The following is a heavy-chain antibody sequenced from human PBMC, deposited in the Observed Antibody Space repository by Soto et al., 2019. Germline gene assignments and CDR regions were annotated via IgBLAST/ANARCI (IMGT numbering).Heavy chain of an antibody. Sequence: QVQLVESGGGVVQPGTSLRLSCAASGFTFNNYGMQWVRQAPGKGLEWLAVISYDGSKKYYADSVEGRFTISRDNSKNTVYLQRNSLRAEDTAIYYCAKDTDSGWSIDFWGQGTLVTVSS. CDR2: ISYDGSKK. CDR1: GFTFNNYG. CDR3: AKDTDSGWSIDF. J-gene: IGHJ4*02. V-gene: IGHV3-30*18. D-gene: IGHD6-19*01.